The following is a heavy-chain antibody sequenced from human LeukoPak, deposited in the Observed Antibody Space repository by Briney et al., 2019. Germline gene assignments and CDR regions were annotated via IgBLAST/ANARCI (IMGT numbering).Heavy chain of an antibody. D-gene: IGHD1-1*01. V-gene: IGHV3-23*01. CDR1: GFTFSSYA. J-gene: IGHJ4*02. CDR3: AKDLRTGTLHDN. Sequence: GGPLTLSCAASGFTFSSYAMSWVRQAPGEGVVWVSAMSGSGRMTYTADTVKCRFTISRDNSKNTLDLQMNSLRAEDTAVYYCAKDLRTGTLHDNWGQGTLVTVSS. CDR2: MSGSGRMT.